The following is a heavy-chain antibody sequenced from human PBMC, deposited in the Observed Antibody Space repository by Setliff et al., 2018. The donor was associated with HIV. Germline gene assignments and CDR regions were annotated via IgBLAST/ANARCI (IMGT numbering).Heavy chain of an antibody. V-gene: IGHV3-30*02. CDR3: AKNLYSSIWYSLDY. CDR1: GFTFSYYG. D-gene: IGHD6-13*01. J-gene: IGHJ4*02. CDR2: ILFDGTYK. Sequence: GGSLRLSCAVSGFTFSYYGVHWVRQAPGKGLDWVASILFDGTYKYYAASVKGRFTISRDNSKNTLFLQMSSLRTEDTAVYFCAKNLYSSIWYSLDYWGQGTLVTVSS.